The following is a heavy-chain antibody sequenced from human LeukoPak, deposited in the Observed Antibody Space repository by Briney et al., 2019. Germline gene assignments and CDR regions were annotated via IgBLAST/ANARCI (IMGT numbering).Heavy chain of an antibody. V-gene: IGHV3-33*01. CDR1: GFIFSRYG. J-gene: IGHJ4*02. CDR2: IWYDGSKK. CDR3: ARADETNMDY. Sequence: GGSLRLSCAASGFIFSRYGMHWVRQAPGEGLEWVAVIWYDGSKKYYADSVKGRFTISRDNSKNTLFLDINSLRAEDTALYYCARADETNMDYWGQGTLVIVST. D-gene: IGHD2/OR15-2a*01.